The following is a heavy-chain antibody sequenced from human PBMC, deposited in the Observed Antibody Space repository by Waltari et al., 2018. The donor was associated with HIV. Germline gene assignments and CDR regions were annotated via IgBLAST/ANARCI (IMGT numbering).Heavy chain of an antibody. J-gene: IGHJ4*02. CDR3: VRDDPGYEPIDY. Sequence: VRLMESGGGLVEPGGSLTISCAASGFTFTRYTMNWIRHIPGKGLEWLDSINRDNRESYYIDSIKGRFTISRDNAANSVFLHMDRLRVDDTAQYFCVRDDPGYEPIDYWGRGTRVTVSS. V-gene: IGHV3-21*02. D-gene: IGHD2-2*01. CDR2: INRDNRES. CDR1: GFTFTRYT.